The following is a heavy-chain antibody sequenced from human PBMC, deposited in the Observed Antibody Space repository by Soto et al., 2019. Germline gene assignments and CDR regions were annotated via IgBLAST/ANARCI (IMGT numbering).Heavy chain of an antibody. J-gene: IGHJ4*02. CDR1: GFTFSNAW. V-gene: IGHV3-15*01. CDR2: IKSKTDGGTT. Sequence: EVPLVESGGGLVKPGGSLRLSCAASGFTFSNAWMSWVRQAPGKGLEWVGRIKSKTDGGTTDYAAPVKGRFTISRDDSKNTLYLQMNSLKTEDTAVYYCTTDPPPGLVGATSHWGQGTLVAVSS. CDR3: TTDPPPGLVGATSH. D-gene: IGHD1-26*01.